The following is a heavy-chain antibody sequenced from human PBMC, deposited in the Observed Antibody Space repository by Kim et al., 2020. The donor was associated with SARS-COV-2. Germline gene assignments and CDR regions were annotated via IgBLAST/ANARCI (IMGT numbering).Heavy chain of an antibody. CDR1: GYTFSSYG. Sequence: ASVKVSCKASGYTFSSYGITWVRQAPGQGLEWMGWISTFNGNTNYAQKFQGRVTMTTDTSTSTAYMELRSLRADDTALYYCAQNSNWYGPGYFQYWGQGTLVTVSS. D-gene: IGHD6-13*01. CDR3: AQNSNWYGPGYFQY. V-gene: IGHV1-18*01. CDR2: ISTFNGNT. J-gene: IGHJ1*01.